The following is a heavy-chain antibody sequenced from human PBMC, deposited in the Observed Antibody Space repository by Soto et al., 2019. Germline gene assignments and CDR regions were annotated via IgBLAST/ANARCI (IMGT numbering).Heavy chain of an antibody. D-gene: IGHD3-10*01. CDR3: ARRNDDAFGVHHP. V-gene: IGHV5-10-1*01. Sequence: GRSLQLSCQTSGYTFSKFWINWVRQMPGRGLEWVGRIDPRDSYTIYSPSFQGRVTISVGKSSTTAYLQWSNLRASDSAIYYCARRNDDAFGVHHPWGKGTPLTVS. CDR2: IDPRDSYT. J-gene: IGHJ4*02. CDR1: GYTFSKFW.